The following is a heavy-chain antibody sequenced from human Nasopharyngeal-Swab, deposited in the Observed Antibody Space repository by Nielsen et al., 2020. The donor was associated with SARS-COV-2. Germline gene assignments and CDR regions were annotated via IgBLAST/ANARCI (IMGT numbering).Heavy chain of an antibody. Sequence: ASVKVSCKASGYTFTSYGISWVRQAPGQGLEWMGWISAYNGNTNYAQKLQGRVTMTTDTSTSTAYMELRSLRSDDTAVYYCARDSSYGTPYYYYYYMGVWGKGTTVTVSS. J-gene: IGHJ6*03. D-gene: IGHD5-18*01. V-gene: IGHV1-18*04. CDR3: ARDSSYGTPYYYYYYMGV. CDR2: ISAYNGNT. CDR1: GYTFTSYG.